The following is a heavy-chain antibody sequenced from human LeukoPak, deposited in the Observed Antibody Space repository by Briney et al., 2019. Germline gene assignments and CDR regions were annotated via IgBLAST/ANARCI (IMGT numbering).Heavy chain of an antibody. V-gene: IGHV4-59*08. CDR1: GGSISSYY. J-gene: IGHJ2*01. Sequence: SETPSPTRTVSGGSISSYYWSWIRQPPGKGLEWVGYIYYSGSTTYNPSLKSRDTISVDTSKNQFSLKLSSVTAADTAVYYCARQSPRTRWYFDRWGRGTLVTVSS. CDR3: ARQSPRTRWYFDR. CDR2: IYYSGST. D-gene: IGHD1-7*01.